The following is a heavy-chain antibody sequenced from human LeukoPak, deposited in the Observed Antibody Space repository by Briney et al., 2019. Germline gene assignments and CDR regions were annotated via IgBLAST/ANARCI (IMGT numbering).Heavy chain of an antibody. CDR1: GFTFSSDA. J-gene: IGHJ3*02. CDR3: AKCSVTCYANAFYI. V-gene: IGHV3-23*01. D-gene: IGHD2-2*01. Sequence: GGSLRLSCATSGFTFSSDAMTWVRQAPGKGLECVSAISRSGGDTEYADSVKGRFTISRDNSKNTLYLQMNSLRAEDTAVYYCAKCSVTCYANAFYIWGRGTMVTVSS. CDR2: ISRSGGDT.